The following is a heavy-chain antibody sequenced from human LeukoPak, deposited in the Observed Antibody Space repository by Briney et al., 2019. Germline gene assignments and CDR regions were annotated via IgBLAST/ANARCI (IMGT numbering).Heavy chain of an antibody. CDR3: ARDMGAGSDGVDYYYCGMDV. D-gene: IGHD1-26*01. CDR2: ITWNSGSI. CDR1: GFTFDDYA. Sequence: GGSLRLSCSVSGFTFDDYAIHWVRQAPGKGLEWVSGITWNSGSIGYADSVKGRFTISRDNAKNSLYLQMNSLRGEDTALYYCARDMGAGSDGVDYYYCGMDVWGQGTTVTVSS. J-gene: IGHJ6*02. V-gene: IGHV3-9*01.